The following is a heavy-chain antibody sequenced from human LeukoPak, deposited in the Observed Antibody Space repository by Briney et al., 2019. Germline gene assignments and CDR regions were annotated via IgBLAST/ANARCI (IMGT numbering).Heavy chain of an antibody. CDR2: IYTSGST. V-gene: IGHV4-61*02. CDR3: ARQVGIAAAGTRSWFDP. J-gene: IGHJ5*02. CDR1: GDSISSGSYY. D-gene: IGHD6-13*01. Sequence: SETLSLTCTVSGDSISSGSYYWSWIRQPAGKGLEWIGRIYTSGSTNYNPSLKSRVTISVDTSKNQFSLKLSSVTAADTAVYYCARQVGIAAAGTRSWFDPWGQGTLVTVSS.